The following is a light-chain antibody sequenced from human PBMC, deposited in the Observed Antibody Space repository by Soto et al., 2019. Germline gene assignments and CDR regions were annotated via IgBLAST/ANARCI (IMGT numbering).Light chain of an antibody. CDR3: QQRSNWPPA. J-gene: IGKJ1*01. V-gene: IGKV3-11*01. CDR1: QSVSSY. Sequence: EIVLTQSPATLSLSPGERATLSCRASQSVSSYLAWYQQKPGQAPRLLIYGASSRATGIPARFSGSGSGTDFTLPISSLEAEDFAVYYCQQRSNWPPAFGQGTKVEI. CDR2: GAS.